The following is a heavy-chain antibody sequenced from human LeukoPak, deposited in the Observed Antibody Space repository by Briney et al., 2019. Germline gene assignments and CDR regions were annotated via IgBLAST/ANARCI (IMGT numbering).Heavy chain of an antibody. CDR3: AIVVVTAGLDV. J-gene: IGHJ6*02. Sequence: GGSLRLSCAASGFTFSSYEMNWVRQAPGKGLEWVSYISSSGSTIYYADSVKGRFTISRDNAKNSLYLQMNSLRAEDTAVYYCAIVVVTAGLDVWGRGTTVTVSS. CDR1: GFTFSSYE. CDR2: ISSSGSTI. V-gene: IGHV3-48*03. D-gene: IGHD2-21*02.